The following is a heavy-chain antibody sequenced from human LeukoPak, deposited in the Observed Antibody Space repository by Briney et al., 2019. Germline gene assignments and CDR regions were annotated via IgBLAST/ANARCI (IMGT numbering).Heavy chain of an antibody. J-gene: IGHJ4*02. CDR1: GYTFTSYG. CDR2: ISAYNGNT. D-gene: IGHD4-17*01. V-gene: IGHV1-18*01. CDR3: ARVGTYTYGDYYFDY. Sequence: ASVKVSCKASGYTFTSYGISWGRQAPGQGLEWMGWISAYNGNTNYAQKLQGRVTMTTDTSTSTAYMELRSLRSDDTAVYYCARVGTYTYGDYYFDYWGQGTLVTVSS.